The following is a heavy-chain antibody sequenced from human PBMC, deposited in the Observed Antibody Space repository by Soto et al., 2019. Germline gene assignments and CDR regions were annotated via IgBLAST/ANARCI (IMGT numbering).Heavy chain of an antibody. CDR3: VHRAYLSTSHNWFVP. D-gene: IGHD2-2*01. V-gene: IGHV2-5*02. CDR1: GISLSTVGVG. CDR2: IYWDDDK. Sequence: QITLKESGPTLVKSTQTLTLTCNVSGISLSTVGVGVGWIRQPPGQALEWLALIYWDDDKSYTPSLKTRLTMAKDTSKNQTVLTMTNMDPVDTGTYCCVHRAYLSTSHNWFVPWGQGALGTVSS. J-gene: IGHJ5*02.